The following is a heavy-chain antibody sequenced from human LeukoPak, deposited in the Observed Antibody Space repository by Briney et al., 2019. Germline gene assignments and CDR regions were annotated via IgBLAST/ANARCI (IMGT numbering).Heavy chain of an antibody. Sequence: QPGGSLRLSCAASGFTFSSYEMNWVRQAPGKGLEWVSYISSSGSTIYYADSVKGRFTISRDNAKNSLYLQMNSLRAEDTAVYYCAKEKGFLEWLASFGLDYWGQGALVTVSS. V-gene: IGHV3-48*03. CDR2: ISSSGSTI. J-gene: IGHJ4*02. D-gene: IGHD3-3*01. CDR1: GFTFSSYE. CDR3: AKEKGFLEWLASFGLDY.